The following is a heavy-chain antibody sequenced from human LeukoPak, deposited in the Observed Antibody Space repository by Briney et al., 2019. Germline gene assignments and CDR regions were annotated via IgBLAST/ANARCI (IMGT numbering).Heavy chain of an antibody. J-gene: IGHJ5*02. CDR3: ARDRLDWLSGWFDP. V-gene: IGHV3-48*01. D-gene: IGHD3-9*01. CDR1: GFTFSRYS. CDR2: ISSSSSTI. Sequence: GGSLRLSCAASGFTFSRYSMNWGRQAPGKGLEWVSYISSSSSTIYYADSVKGRFTISRDNAKNSLFLQMNSLRAEDTAVYYCARDRLDWLSGWFDPWGQGTLVTVSS.